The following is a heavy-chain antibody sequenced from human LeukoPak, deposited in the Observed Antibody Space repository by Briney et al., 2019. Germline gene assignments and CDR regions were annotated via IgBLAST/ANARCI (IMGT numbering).Heavy chain of an antibody. CDR2: MNPNSGNT. CDR1: GYTFTSYD. CDR3: ARGERTMIVVVSYYFDY. J-gene: IGHJ4*02. V-gene: IGHV1-8*01. D-gene: IGHD3-22*01. Sequence: ASVKVSCKASGYTFTSYDINWVRQAIGQGLEWMGWMNPNSGNTGYAQKFQGRVTMTRNTSISTAYMELSSLRSEDTAVYYCARGERTMIVVVSYYFDYWGQGTLVTVSS.